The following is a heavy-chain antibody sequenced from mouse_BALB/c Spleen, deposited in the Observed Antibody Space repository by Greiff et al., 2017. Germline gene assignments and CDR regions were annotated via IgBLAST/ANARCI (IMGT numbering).Heavy chain of an antibody. V-gene: IGHV1-14*01. CDR1: GYTFTSYV. Sequence: VQLQQSGPELVKPGASVKMSCKASGYTFTSYVMHWVKPKPGQGLEWIGYINPYNDGTKYNEKFKGKATLTSDKSSSMAYVELISLTSEDSAVYYCAREGFAYWGQGTLVTVSA. CDR2: INPYNDGT. CDR3: AREGFAY. J-gene: IGHJ3*01.